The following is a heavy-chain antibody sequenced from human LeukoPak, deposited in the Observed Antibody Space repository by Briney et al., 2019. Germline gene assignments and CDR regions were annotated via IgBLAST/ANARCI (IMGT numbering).Heavy chain of an antibody. CDR2: INPNSGGT. V-gene: IGHV1-2*02. CDR3: ARGYYDYVWGSLDY. D-gene: IGHD3-16*01. J-gene: IGHJ4*02. CDR1: GYTFTGCY. Sequence: GASVKVSCKASGYTFTGCYMHWVRQAPGQGLEWMGWINPNSGGTNYAQKFQGRVTMTRDTSISTAYMELSRLRSDDTAVYYCARGYYDYVWGSLDYWGQGTLVTVSS.